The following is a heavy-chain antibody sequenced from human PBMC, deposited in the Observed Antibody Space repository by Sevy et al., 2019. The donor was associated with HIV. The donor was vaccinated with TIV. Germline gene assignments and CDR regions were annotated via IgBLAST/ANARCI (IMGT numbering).Heavy chain of an antibody. CDR2: IYYNGHI. V-gene: IGHV4-59*08. CDR1: GGSITSLY. Sequence: SETLSLTCTVSGGSITSLYWNWIRQPPGKGLEWISNIYYNGHINYNPSLKSRVTLSLETSKNQFSLRLSSVTAADTDMYYCAGENAWGRGYSWGQGTLVTVSS. J-gene: IGHJ4*02. D-gene: IGHD1-26*01. CDR3: AGENAWGRGYS.